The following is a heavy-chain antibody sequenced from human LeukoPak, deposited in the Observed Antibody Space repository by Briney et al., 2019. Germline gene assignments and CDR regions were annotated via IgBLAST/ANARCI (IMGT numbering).Heavy chain of an antibody. V-gene: IGHV3-23*01. CDR3: AKDWASGNYFDY. Sequence: GGSLRLSCAASGFTFSSYAMSWVRQAPGKGLEWVSAISGGGSIYYADSVKGRFTISSDNSKNTLYLQMNSLRAEDTAVYYCAKDWASGNYFDYWGQGTLVTVSS. CDR2: ISGGGSI. D-gene: IGHD1-14*01. J-gene: IGHJ4*02. CDR1: GFTFSSYA.